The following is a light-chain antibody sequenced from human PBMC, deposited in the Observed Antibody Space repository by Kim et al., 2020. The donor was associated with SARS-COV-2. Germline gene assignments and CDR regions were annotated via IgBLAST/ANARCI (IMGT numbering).Light chain of an antibody. J-gene: IGLJ3*02. CDR3: QSYDSSLSGSV. CDR2: GNS. CDR1: SSNIGAGYD. Sequence: GVTISCTGSSSNIGAGYDVHWYQQLPGTAPKLLIYGNSNRLSGVPDRFSGSKSGTSASLAITGLQAEDEADYYCQSYDSSLSGSVFGGGTQLTVL. V-gene: IGLV1-40*01.